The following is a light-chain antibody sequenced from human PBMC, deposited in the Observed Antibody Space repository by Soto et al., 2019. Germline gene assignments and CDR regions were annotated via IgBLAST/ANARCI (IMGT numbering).Light chain of an antibody. V-gene: IGLV2-11*01. Sequence: QSALTQPRSVSGSPGQSVTISCTGTSSDVGGYNYVSWYQQHPGKAPKLLTYGVSERPSGVPDRFSGSKSGSTASLTISGLQAEDEADYYCCSYADSYTYVFGTGTKVTVL. CDR2: GVS. J-gene: IGLJ1*01. CDR1: SSDVGGYNY. CDR3: CSYADSYTYV.